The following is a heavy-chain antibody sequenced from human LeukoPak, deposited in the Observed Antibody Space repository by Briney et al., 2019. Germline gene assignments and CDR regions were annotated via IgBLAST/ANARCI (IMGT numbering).Heavy chain of an antibody. J-gene: IGHJ4*02. D-gene: IGHD4-23*01. CDR2: ISGSGGST. Sequence: GGSLRLSCAASGFTFSSYGMSWVRQAPGKGLEWVSAISGSGGSTYYADSVKGRFTISRDNSKNTLHLQMNSLRAEDTAVYYCAKVNPTTTVVTPYFDYWGQGTLVTVSS. CDR1: GFTFSSYG. CDR3: AKVNPTTTVVTPYFDY. V-gene: IGHV3-23*01.